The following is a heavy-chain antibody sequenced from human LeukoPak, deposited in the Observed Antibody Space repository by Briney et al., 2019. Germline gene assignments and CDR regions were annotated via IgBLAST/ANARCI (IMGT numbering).Heavy chain of an antibody. Sequence: PGGSLTLSCAASGFTFSSYWMHWVRQAPGKGLVWVSRINSDGSSTSYADSVKGRFTISRDNAKNTLYLQMNSLRAEDTAVYYCARDGYYYDSSGYYRYFDYWGQGTLVTVSS. CDR3: ARDGYYYDSSGYYRYFDY. CDR2: INSDGSST. CDR1: GFTFSSYW. D-gene: IGHD3-22*01. J-gene: IGHJ4*02. V-gene: IGHV3-74*01.